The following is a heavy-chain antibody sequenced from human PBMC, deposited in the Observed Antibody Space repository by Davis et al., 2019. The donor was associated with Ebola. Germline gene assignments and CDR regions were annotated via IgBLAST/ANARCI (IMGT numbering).Heavy chain of an antibody. CDR2: IYYSGST. J-gene: IGHJ6*02. V-gene: IGHV4-61*01. Sequence: PSETLSLTCTVSGGSVSSGSYYWSWIRQPPGKGLEWIGYIYYSGSTNYSPSLKSRVTISVDTSKNQFSLKLSSVTAADTAVYYCARGLEDCSGGSCHGYYYGMDVWGQGTTVTVSS. CDR1: GGSVSSGSYY. CDR3: ARGLEDCSGGSCHGYYYGMDV. D-gene: IGHD2-15*01.